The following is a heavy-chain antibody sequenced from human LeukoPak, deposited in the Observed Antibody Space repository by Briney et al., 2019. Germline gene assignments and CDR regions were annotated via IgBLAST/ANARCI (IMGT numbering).Heavy chain of an antibody. D-gene: IGHD6-13*01. CDR3: ARGVAAAGTRWFDP. CDR1: GGSFSGYY. CDR2: INHSGST. Sequence: SETLSLTCAVYGGSFSGYYWSWIRQPPGKGLEWLGEINHSGSTNYNPTLKSRVTISVDTSKNQFSLKLSSVTAADTAVYYCARGVAAAGTRWFDPWGQGTLVTVSS. J-gene: IGHJ5*02. V-gene: IGHV4-34*01.